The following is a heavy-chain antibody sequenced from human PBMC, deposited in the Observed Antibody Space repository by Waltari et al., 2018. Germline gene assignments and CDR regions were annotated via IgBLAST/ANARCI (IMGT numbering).Heavy chain of an antibody. V-gene: IGHV1-2*02. CDR2: VNANGGGT. D-gene: IGHD1-7*01. J-gene: IGHJ4*02. CDR3: AREGAGTTGIDY. CDR1: GYNFTGYY. Sequence: QVQLVQSGAEVKKPGASVKVSCKASGYNFTGYYMHWVRQAPGQRLWRRGGVNANGGGTNMAQKCQGRVTMTREPSISTAYRGLGRRRSDDTAVDYCAREGAGTTGIDYWGQGTLVTVSS.